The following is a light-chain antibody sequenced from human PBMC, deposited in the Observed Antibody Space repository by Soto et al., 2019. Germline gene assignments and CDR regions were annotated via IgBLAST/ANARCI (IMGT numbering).Light chain of an antibody. Sequence: QSALTKPASVSGSPGQSITISCTGTSSDVVGYNYVSWYQHHPGKAPKLIIYDVTNRPSGVSNPFSGSKSGNTASLTISGLQPEDEADYYCSSYTTSNTRQIVFGTGPKVTVL. CDR3: SSYTTSNTRQIV. CDR1: SSDVVGYNY. V-gene: IGLV2-14*03. CDR2: DVT. J-gene: IGLJ1*01.